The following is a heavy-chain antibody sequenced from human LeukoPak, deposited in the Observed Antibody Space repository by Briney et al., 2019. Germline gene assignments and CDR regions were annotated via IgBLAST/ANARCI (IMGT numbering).Heavy chain of an antibody. D-gene: IGHD6-13*01. J-gene: IGHJ4*02. CDR2: ISGSGGTT. Sequence: PGGSLRLSCAASEFTFSTYAMNWVRQAPGKGLEWVSGISGSGGTTYYADSVKGRFTISRDNSKNTLYLQMNYLRAEDTALYYCAKNIAAPTTSFDYWGQGTLVTVSS. V-gene: IGHV3-23*01. CDR3: AKNIAAPTTSFDY. CDR1: EFTFSTYA.